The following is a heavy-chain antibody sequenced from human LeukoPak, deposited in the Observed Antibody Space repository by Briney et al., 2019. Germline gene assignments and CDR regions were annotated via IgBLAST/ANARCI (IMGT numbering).Heavy chain of an antibody. D-gene: IGHD3-10*01. J-gene: IGHJ4*02. Sequence: KPSETLSLTCTVSGGSISSYYWSWIRQPPGKGLEWFGYIYYSGSTNYNPSLKSRVTISVDTSKNQFSLKLSSVTAADTAVYYCASSYYYGSGSYYGLVYFDYWGQGTLVTVSS. V-gene: IGHV4-59*01. CDR1: GGSISSYY. CDR3: ASSYYYGSGSYYGLVYFDY. CDR2: IYYSGST.